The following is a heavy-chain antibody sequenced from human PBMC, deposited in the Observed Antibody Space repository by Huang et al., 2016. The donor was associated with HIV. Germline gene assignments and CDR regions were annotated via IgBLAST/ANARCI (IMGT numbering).Heavy chain of an antibody. CDR1: GGSISSYY. D-gene: IGHD6-13*01. Sequence: QVQLQESGPGLVKPSETLSLTCTVSGGSISSYYWSWIRQLPGKGLEWIGYIHYSGSTNSNPSLKSRVNTSVDTSKNQFFLRRSSVTAADTAVYYCARGGPYSRDYYYYGMDVWGQGTTVTVSS. CDR3: ARGGPYSRDYYYYGMDV. J-gene: IGHJ6*02. CDR2: IHYSGST. V-gene: IGHV4-59*01.